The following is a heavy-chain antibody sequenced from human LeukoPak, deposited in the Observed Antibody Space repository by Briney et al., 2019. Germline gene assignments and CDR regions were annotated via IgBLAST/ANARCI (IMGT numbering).Heavy chain of an antibody. Sequence: GGSLRLSCQASGFTFYMYAMSWVRQAPGKGLEWVSAISGSGGSTYYADSVKGRFTISRDNSKNTLYLQMNSLRAEDTAVYYCAKWARDERTAEKNWGQGTLVTVSS. V-gene: IGHV3-23*01. D-gene: IGHD2-21*02. CDR2: ISGSGGST. CDR1: GFTFYMYA. CDR3: AKWARDERTAEKN. J-gene: IGHJ4*02.